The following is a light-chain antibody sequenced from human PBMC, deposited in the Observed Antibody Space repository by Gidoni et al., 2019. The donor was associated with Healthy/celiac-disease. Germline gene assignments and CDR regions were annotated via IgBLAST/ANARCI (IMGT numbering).Light chain of an antibody. CDR1: QSISSW. CDR2: KAS. V-gene: IGKV1-5*03. CDR3: QQYNSYST. Sequence: DIPMTQSPSTLSASVGDRVTITCRASQSISSWLAWYQQKPGKAPKLLIYKASSLESGVPSRFSGSGSGTEFTLTISSLQPDDFATYYCQQYNSYSTFXQXARWKSN. J-gene: IGKJ1*01.